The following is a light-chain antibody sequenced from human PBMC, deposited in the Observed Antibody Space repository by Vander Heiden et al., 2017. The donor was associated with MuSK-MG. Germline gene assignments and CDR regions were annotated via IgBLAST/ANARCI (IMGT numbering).Light chain of an antibody. CDR1: SSDVGGYNY. CDR3: CSSAGSDTFNYV. Sequence: QSALTQPRSVSGSPGQSVTISCTGTSSDVGGYNYVSWYQQQRGKRAKRMVVYVSKRPSGVPDRFSCSTSGNTASTTTSGLQAEDEADDYCCSSAGSDTFNYVVGTGTKVTVL. CDR2: YVS. V-gene: IGLV2-11*01. J-gene: IGLJ1*01.